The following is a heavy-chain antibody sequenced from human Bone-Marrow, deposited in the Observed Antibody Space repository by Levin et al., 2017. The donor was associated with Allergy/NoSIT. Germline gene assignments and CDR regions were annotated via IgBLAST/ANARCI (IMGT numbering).Heavy chain of an antibody. CDR3: ARLVYDFWSGARDY. Sequence: ASVKVSCKASGYSFTSYYMHWVRQAPGQGLEWMGMINPNGGRTGYAREFQGRVTMTRDTSTSTVYMELSSLRSDDTAVYYCARLVYDFWSGARDYWGQGTLVTVSS. CDR1: GYSFTSYY. CDR2: INPNGGRT. V-gene: IGHV1-46*01. D-gene: IGHD3-3*01. J-gene: IGHJ4*02.